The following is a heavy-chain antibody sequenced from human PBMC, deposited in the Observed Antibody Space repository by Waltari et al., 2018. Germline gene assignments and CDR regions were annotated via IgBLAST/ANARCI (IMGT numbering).Heavy chain of an antibody. J-gene: IGHJ4*02. V-gene: IGHV5-51*01. Sequence: EVQLVQSGAEVKKPGESLKISCKGSGYSFTSYWIGWVRQMPGKGLEWMGIIYAGDSGTRYSPSCQGQVTISADKSISTAYLQWSSLKASDTAMYYCASHQGKDDSSGYYYPFDYWGQGTLVTVSS. CDR3: ASHQGKDDSSGYYYPFDY. D-gene: IGHD3-22*01. CDR2: IYAGDSGT. CDR1: GYSFTSYW.